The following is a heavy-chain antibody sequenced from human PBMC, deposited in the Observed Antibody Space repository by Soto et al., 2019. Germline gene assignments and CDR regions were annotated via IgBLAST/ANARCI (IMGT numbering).Heavy chain of an antibody. D-gene: IGHD6-19*01. CDR3: AKDRDSSGWYLGNA. J-gene: IGHJ4*02. V-gene: IGHV3-23*01. CDR2: ISGSGGST. Sequence: EVQLLESGGGLVQPGGSLRLSCAASGFTFSSYAMSWVRQAPGKGLEWVSAISGSGGSTYYADSVKGRFTISRDNSKNTLYLQMNSLRAEVTAVYYCAKDRDSSGWYLGNAWGQGTLVTVSS. CDR1: GFTFSSYA.